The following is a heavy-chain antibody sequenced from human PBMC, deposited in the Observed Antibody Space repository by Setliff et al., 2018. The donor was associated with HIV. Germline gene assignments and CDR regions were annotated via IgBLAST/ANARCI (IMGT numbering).Heavy chain of an antibody. CDR3: AKKTAAYTSGSWLHY. J-gene: IGHJ4*02. CDR1: GFTFSSYG. V-gene: IGHV3-30*02. Sequence: GGTLRLSCAASGFTFSSYGMHWVRQAPGKGLEWVAFIRYDEINKYYADSVKGRFTISRDNSKNTLYLQMNSLRAEDTAVYYCAKKTAAYTSGSWLHYWGQGTLVTVSS. CDR2: IRYDEINK. D-gene: IGHD3-10*01.